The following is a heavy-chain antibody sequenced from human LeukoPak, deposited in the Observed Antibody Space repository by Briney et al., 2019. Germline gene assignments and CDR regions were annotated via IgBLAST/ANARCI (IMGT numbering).Heavy chain of an antibody. CDR1: GYSFTSYW. J-gene: IGHJ4*02. D-gene: IGHD6-19*01. CDR3: ARIKEQWLAYFDY. Sequence: GESLKISCKGSGYSFTSYWIGWVRQMPGKGLEWMGIIYPGDSDTRYSPSFQGQVTISADKSISTAYLQWSSLKASDTAMYYCARIKEQWLAYFDYWGQGTLVTVSP. V-gene: IGHV5-51*01. CDR2: IYPGDSDT.